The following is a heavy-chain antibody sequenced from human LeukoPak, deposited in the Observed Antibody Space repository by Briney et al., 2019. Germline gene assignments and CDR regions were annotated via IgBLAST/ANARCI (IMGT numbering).Heavy chain of an antibody. CDR2: IIPIFGTA. V-gene: IGHV1-69*05. CDR3: ASINYYYYYYMDV. Sequence: GASVKVSCKASGGTFSSYAISWVRQAPGQGLEWMGGIIPIFGTANYAQKFQGRVTITTDESTSTAYMELSSLRSEDTAVYYCASINYYYYYYMDVWGKGTTVTVSS. J-gene: IGHJ6*03. CDR1: GGTFSSYA.